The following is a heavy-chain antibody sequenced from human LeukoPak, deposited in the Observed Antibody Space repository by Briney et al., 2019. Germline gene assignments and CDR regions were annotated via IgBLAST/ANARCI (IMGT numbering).Heavy chain of an antibody. Sequence: SVKVSCKAPGGTFSSYAISWVRQAPGQGLEWMGRIIPILGIANYAQKFQGRVTITADKSTSTAYMELSSLRSEDTAVYYCARVAENDDYWGQGTLVTVSS. CDR3: ARVAENDDY. V-gene: IGHV1-69*04. CDR2: IIPILGIA. CDR1: GGTFSSYA. J-gene: IGHJ4*02.